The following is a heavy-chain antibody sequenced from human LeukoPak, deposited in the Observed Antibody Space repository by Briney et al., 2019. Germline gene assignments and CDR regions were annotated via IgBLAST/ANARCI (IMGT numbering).Heavy chain of an antibody. Sequence: SGGSLRLSRAASGFTFSSYAMSWVRQGPGKGLEWVSGTSGSGGSTYYADSVKGRFTISRDNSMNTLYLQMNSLRAEDTAVYYCAKDLEYAGGTRAFDYWGQGTLVTVSS. CDR3: AKDLEYAGGTRAFDY. D-gene: IGHD1-26*01. CDR1: GFTFSSYA. V-gene: IGHV3-23*01. CDR2: TSGSGGST. J-gene: IGHJ4*02.